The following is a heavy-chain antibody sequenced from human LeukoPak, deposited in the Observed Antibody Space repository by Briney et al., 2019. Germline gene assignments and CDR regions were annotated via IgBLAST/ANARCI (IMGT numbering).Heavy chain of an antibody. J-gene: IGHJ4*02. CDR1: GGSISSGSYY. CDR2: IYTSGGT. CDR3: ARERQWLVRDFDY. Sequence: SETLSLTCTVSGGSISSGSYYWSWIRQPAGKGLEWIGRIYTSGGTNYNPSLKSRVTISVDTSKNQFSLKLSSVTAADTAVYYCARERQWLVRDFDYWGQGTLVTVSS. D-gene: IGHD6-19*01. V-gene: IGHV4-61*02.